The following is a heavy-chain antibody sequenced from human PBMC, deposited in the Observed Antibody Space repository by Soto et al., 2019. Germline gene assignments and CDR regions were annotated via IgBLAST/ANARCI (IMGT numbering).Heavy chain of an antibody. CDR2: IIPIFRST. Sequence: QVQLEQSGADVKKPGSSVKVSCKASGATFSNYAISWVRQAPGQGLEWMGRIIPIFRSTNYAQKFQGRVTITADESTRTAYMELSSLRSEDTAMYYCAILGFCSSGACYLNDAFDFWGQGTMVTVSS. CDR1: GATFSNYA. CDR3: AILGFCSSGACYLNDAFDF. D-gene: IGHD2-8*02. J-gene: IGHJ3*01. V-gene: IGHV1-69*15.